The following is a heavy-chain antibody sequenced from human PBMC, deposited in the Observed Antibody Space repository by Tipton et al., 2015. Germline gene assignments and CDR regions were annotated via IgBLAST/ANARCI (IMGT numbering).Heavy chain of an antibody. CDR3: ACQDYDSLTRDYQTVDY. D-gene: IGHD3-9*01. CDR2: IYYSGSA. J-gene: IGHJ4*02. Sequence: LSLTCAVSAYSISSDYYWGWIRQPPGKGLEWIGSIYYSGSAYYNPSLKSRVTMSRDTSKNQFSLKLTSVTAADTAVYYCACQDYDSLTRDYQTVDYWGQGTLVTVSS. V-gene: IGHV4-38-2*01. CDR1: AYSISSDYY.